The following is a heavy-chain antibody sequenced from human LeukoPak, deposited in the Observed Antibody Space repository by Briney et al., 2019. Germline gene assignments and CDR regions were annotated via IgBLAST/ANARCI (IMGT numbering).Heavy chain of an antibody. V-gene: IGHV4-59*01. J-gene: IGHJ1*01. CDR2: IYYSGST. Sequence: SETLSLTCAVYGGSFSSYYWSWIRQPPGKGLEWIGYIYYSGSTNYNPSLKSRVTISVDTSKNQFSLKLSSVTAADTAVYYCARSYSESYFNFQHWGQGTLVTVSS. D-gene: IGHD1-26*01. CDR3: ARSYSESYFNFQH. CDR1: GGSFSSYY.